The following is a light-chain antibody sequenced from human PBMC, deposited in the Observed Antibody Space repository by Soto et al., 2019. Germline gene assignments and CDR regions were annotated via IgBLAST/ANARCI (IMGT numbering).Light chain of an antibody. CDR2: DAS. J-gene: IGKJ2*01. V-gene: IGKV1-33*01. CDR1: QDISDY. Sequence: DIKMTQSPSSLSASVGDRVTITCQASQDISDYLNWYQRKPGKAPKLLIYDASNLEPGVPARFSGTGSGTDFTLTVSSLQPEDIATYFCQQYVNLPYTFGQGTTLEIK. CDR3: QQYVNLPYT.